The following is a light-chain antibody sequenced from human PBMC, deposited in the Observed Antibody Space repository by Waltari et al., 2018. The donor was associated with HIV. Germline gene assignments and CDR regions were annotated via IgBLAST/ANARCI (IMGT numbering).Light chain of an antibody. CDR2: TTN. V-gene: IGLV1-44*01. Sequence: QSVLTQPPSASGTPGQWVTISCSGSISNIGSNTVNWYQQLPGTAPKLLIYTTNQRPSGVPDRFSGSKSGASASLAISGLQSDDEADYYCATWDDSLNGPVFGGGTKLTVL. CDR1: ISNIGSNT. J-gene: IGLJ3*02. CDR3: ATWDDSLNGPV.